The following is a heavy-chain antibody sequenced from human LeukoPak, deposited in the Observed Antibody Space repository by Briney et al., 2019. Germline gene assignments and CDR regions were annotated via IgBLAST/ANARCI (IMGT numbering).Heavy chain of an antibody. D-gene: IGHD6-19*01. CDR1: GFTFSSYS. V-gene: IGHV3-21*01. Sequence: GGSLRPSCAASGFTFSSYSMNWVRQAPGKGLEWVSSISSSSSYIYYADSVKGRFTISRDNAKNSLYLQMNSLRAEDTAVYYCARDGAVAGSFDYWGQGTLVTVSS. CDR3: ARDGAVAGSFDY. J-gene: IGHJ4*02. CDR2: ISSSSSYI.